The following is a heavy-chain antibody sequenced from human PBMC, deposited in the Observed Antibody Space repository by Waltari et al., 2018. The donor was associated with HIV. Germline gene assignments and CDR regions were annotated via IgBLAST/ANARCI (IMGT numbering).Heavy chain of an antibody. Sequence: QVQLVESGGGVVQPGRSLRLSCAASGFTFSSYGMHWVRQAPGKGLEWVAVISYDGSNKYYADSVKGRFTISRDNSKNTLYLQMNSLRAEDTAVYYCAKYARFLDLDYYYGMDVWGQGTTVTVSS. V-gene: IGHV3-30*18. J-gene: IGHJ6*02. CDR2: ISYDGSNK. CDR3: AKYARFLDLDYYYGMDV. D-gene: IGHD3-3*01. CDR1: GFTFSSYG.